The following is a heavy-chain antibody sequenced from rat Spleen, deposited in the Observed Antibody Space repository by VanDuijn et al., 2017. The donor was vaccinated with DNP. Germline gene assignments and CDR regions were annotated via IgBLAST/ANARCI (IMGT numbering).Heavy chain of an antibody. Sequence: EVQLVESGGGLVQPGRSLKLSCAASGFTFSDYNMAWVRQGPKKGLEWVATIFYAGTTTYYRGSVKGRFTISRDNTKSILYLQMDSLRSEDTATYYCAKDMTTVALGYAMDAWGQGTSVTVSS. CDR3: AKDMTTVALGYAMDA. CDR1: GFTFSDYN. V-gene: IGHV5S10*01. D-gene: IGHD1-3*01. CDR2: IFYAGTTT. J-gene: IGHJ4*01.